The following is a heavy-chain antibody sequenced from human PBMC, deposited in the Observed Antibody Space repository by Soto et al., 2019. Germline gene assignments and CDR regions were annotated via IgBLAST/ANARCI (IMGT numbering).Heavy chain of an antibody. V-gene: IGHV1-69*06. D-gene: IGHD3-9*01. CDR2: IIPIFGTA. CDR1: GGTFSSYA. J-gene: IGHJ4*02. Sequence: SVKVSCKASGGTFSSYAISWVRQAPGQGLEWMGGIIPIFGTANYAQKFQGRVTITADKSTSTAYMELSSLRSEDTAVYYCATGNYDILTGYYKTFDYWGQGTLVTVSS. CDR3: ATGNYDILTGYYKTFDY.